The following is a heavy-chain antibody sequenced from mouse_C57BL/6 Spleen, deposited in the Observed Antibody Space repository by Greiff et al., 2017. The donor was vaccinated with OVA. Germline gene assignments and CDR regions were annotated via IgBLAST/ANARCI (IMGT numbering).Heavy chain of an antibody. V-gene: IGHV1-50*01. Sequence: QVQLQQPGAELVKPGASVKLSCKASGYTFTSYWMQWVKQRPGQGLEWIGEIDPSDSYTTYNQKFKGKATLTVDTSSSTAYMQLSSLTSEDSAVYYWARTGIYYGYFDVWGTGTTVTVSS. CDR3: ARTGIYYGYFDV. CDR1: GYTFTSYW. CDR2: IDPSDSYT. D-gene: IGHD2-1*01. J-gene: IGHJ1*03.